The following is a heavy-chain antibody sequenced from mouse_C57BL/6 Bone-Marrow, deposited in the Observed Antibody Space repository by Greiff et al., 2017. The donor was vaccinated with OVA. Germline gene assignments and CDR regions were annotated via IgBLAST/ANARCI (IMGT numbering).Heavy chain of an antibody. D-gene: IGHD2-10*01. CDR1: GYAFPNYL. CDR3: ARSYNVNYGDY. J-gene: IGHJ2*01. CDR2: INPGSGGT. V-gene: IGHV1-54*01. Sequence: QVQLKESGAELVRPGTSVKVSCKASGYAFPNYLIEWVNQRPGPGLEWIGVINPGSGGTNYHEKFKGKATLTADKSYSTAYMQISSLTSEDSAVYFVARSYNVNYGDYWGQGTTVTVSS.